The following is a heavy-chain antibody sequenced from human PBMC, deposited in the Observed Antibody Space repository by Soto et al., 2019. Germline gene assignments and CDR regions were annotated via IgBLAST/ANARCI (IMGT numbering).Heavy chain of an antibody. J-gene: IGHJ4*02. V-gene: IGHV3-30-3*01. CDR3: ARDLSSGSSGYMYYFDY. CDR2: ISYDGSNK. D-gene: IGHD3-22*01. Sequence: GGSLRLSCAASGFTFSSYAMHWVRQAPGKGLEWVAVISYDGSNKYYADSVKGRLTISRDNSKNTLYLQMNSLRAEDTAVYYCARDLSSGSSGYMYYFDYWGQGTLVTVSS. CDR1: GFTFSSYA.